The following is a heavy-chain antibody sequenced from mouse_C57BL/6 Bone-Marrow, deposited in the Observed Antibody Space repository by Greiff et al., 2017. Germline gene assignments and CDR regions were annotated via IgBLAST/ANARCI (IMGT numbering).Heavy chain of an antibody. D-gene: IGHD2-1*01. CDR1: GFTFSDYG. CDR3: AGGNYEREMDY. CDR2: ISSGSSTI. V-gene: IGHV5-17*01. J-gene: IGHJ4*01. Sequence: EVQLVESGGGLVKPGGSLKLSCAASGFTFSDYGMHWVRQAPETGLEWVAYISSGSSTIYYADTVKGRFTISRDNAKNTLFLQMTSLRSEDTAMYYCAGGNYEREMDYWGQGTSVTVSS.